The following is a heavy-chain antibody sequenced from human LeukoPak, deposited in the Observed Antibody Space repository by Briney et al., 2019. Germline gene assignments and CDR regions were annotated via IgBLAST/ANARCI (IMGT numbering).Heavy chain of an antibody. CDR3: AKLYRVGGYCSSTSCKTDFDY. Sequence: PGGSLRLSCAASGFTFSSYAMSWARQAPGKGLEWVSAISGSGGSTYYADSVKGRFTISRDNSKNTLYLQMNSLRAEDTAVYYCAKLYRVGGYCSSTSCKTDFDYWGQGTLVTVSS. V-gene: IGHV3-23*01. J-gene: IGHJ4*02. D-gene: IGHD2-2*01. CDR1: GFTFSSYA. CDR2: ISGSGGST.